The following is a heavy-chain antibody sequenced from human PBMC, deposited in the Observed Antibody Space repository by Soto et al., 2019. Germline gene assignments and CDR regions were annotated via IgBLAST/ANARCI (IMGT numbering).Heavy chain of an antibody. CDR2: ISSSSSYI. J-gene: IGHJ4*02. Sequence: GSLRLSCAASGFTFSSYSMNWVRQAPGKGLEWVSSISSSSSYIYYADSVKGRFTISRDNAKNSLYLQMNSLRAEDTAVYYCARLGYDILTGPFDYWGQGTLVTVSS. V-gene: IGHV3-21*01. CDR1: GFTFSSYS. CDR3: ARLGYDILTGPFDY. D-gene: IGHD3-9*01.